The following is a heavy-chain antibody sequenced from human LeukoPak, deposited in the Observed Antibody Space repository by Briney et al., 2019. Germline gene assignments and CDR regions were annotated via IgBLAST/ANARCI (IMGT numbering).Heavy chain of an antibody. CDR2: IYYTGST. Sequence: PSETLSLTCAVYGGSFSGYYWSWIRQPPGRGLEWIGYIYYTGSTNYNPSLKSRVTISLDTSKNQFSLKLSSVTAADTAVYYCARVDQSGYDTRGWFDPWGQGTLVTVSS. D-gene: IGHD5-12*01. CDR3: ARVDQSGYDTRGWFDP. V-gene: IGHV4-59*01. CDR1: GGSFSGYY. J-gene: IGHJ5*02.